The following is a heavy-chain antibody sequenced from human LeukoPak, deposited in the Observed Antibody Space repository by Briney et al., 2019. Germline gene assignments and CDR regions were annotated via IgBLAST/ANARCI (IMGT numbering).Heavy chain of an antibody. CDR2: ISHDGSKI. CDR3: AKDPYRVVVATGNYLDP. V-gene: IGHV3-30*18. J-gene: IGHJ5*02. CDR1: GFTFFSYG. D-gene: IGHD2-15*01. Sequence: GSLRLSCAASGFTFFSYGMHWVRQAPGKGLEWVAVISHDGSKIHYGNSVKGRFTISRDNSKSTLYLQMNSLKPEDTAVYYCAKDPYRVVVATGNYLDPWGQGTLVTVSS.